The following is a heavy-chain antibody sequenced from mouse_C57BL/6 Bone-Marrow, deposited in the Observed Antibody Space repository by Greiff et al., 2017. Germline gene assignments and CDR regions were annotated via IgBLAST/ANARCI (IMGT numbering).Heavy chain of an antibody. CDR1: GFTFSDYY. D-gene: IGHD2-3*01. J-gene: IGHJ2*01. CDR2: INYDGSST. V-gene: IGHV5-16*01. CDR3: ARDRPYDGYYDY. Sequence: EVQLVESEGGLVQPGSSMKLSCTASGFTFSDYYMAWVRQVPEKGLEWVANINYDGSSTYYLDSLKSRFIISRDNAKNILYLQMGSLKSEDTATYYCARDRPYDGYYDYWGQGTTLTVSS.